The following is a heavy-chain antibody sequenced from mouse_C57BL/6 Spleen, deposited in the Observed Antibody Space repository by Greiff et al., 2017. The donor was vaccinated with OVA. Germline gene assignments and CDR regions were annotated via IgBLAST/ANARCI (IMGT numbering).Heavy chain of an antibody. Sequence: VQLQQSGPELVKPGASVKISCKASGYAFSSSWMNWVKQRPGKGLEWIGRIYPGDGDTNYNGKFKGKATLTADKASSTAYMQLSSLTSEDSAVYFCARACFDYWGQGTTLTVSS. J-gene: IGHJ2*01. CDR1: GYAFSSSW. CDR3: ARACFDY. CDR2: IYPGDGDT. V-gene: IGHV1-82*01.